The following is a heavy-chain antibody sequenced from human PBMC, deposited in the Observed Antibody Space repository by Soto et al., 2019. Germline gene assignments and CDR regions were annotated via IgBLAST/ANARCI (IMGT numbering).Heavy chain of an antibody. D-gene: IGHD3-16*01. V-gene: IGHV3-43*01. CDR3: ARETLRYALALDV. CDR1: GFRFDDYN. J-gene: IGHJ6*02. Sequence: GGSLRLSGAASGFRFDDYNIHWVRQGPGKGLEWVSFISWNGANTFYADSVKGRFTISRDSSKKSVSLQINSLRSEDTALYYCARETLRYALALDVWGQGTTVTVSS. CDR2: ISWNGANT.